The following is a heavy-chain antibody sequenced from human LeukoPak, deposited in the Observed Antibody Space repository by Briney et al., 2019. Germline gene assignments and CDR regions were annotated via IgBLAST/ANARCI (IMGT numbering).Heavy chain of an antibody. Sequence: PSETLSLTCVVSGHSISSGYYWAWIRQPPGKELELIGSIYHSGSTNYNPSLKSRVTISVDTPKNQFSLNLNSVTAADTAVYYCARARGYYYYMDVWGKGTTVTVSS. CDR3: ARARGYYYYMDV. V-gene: IGHV4-38-2*01. D-gene: IGHD3-10*01. CDR2: IYHSGST. CDR1: GHSISSGYY. J-gene: IGHJ6*03.